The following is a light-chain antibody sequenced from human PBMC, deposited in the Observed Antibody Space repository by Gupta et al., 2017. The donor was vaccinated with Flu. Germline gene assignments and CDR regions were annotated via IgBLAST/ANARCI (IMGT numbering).Light chain of an antibody. CDR1: NNDVGRYNF. V-gene: IGLV2-14*01. CDR2: EVR. Sequence: QSVTISCTGTNNDVGRYNFVSWYQQHPGKGHKLMIFEVRYRTAINAGRCSGSKSANTASVTISGRQADDEADYYCSADTGSTTLFGGGTNLTVL. CDR3: SADTGSTTL. J-gene: IGLJ3*02.